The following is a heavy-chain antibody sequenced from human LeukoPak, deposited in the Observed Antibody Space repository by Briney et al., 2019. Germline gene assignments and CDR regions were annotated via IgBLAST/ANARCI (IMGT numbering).Heavy chain of an antibody. Sequence: PSETLSLTCTVSGGSISIYYWSWIRQPAGKGLEWIGRIYTSGSTNYNPSLKSRVTMSVDTSKNQFSLKLSSVTAADTAVYYCARGGGDYYDSSGSSDHAFDIWGQGTMVTVSS. CDR3: ARGGGDYYDSSGSSDHAFDI. V-gene: IGHV4-4*07. J-gene: IGHJ3*02. CDR1: GGSISIYY. CDR2: IYTSGST. D-gene: IGHD3-22*01.